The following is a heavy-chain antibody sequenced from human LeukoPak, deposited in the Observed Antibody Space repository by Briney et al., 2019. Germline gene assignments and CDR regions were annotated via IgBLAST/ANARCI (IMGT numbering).Heavy chain of an antibody. J-gene: IGHJ4*02. V-gene: IGHV3-21*01. CDR1: GFTFSSYS. Sequence: GGSLRLSCAASGFTFSSYSMNWVRQAPGKGLEWVSSISSSSSYIYYADSVKGRFTISRDNAKNSLYLQMNSLRAEDTAVYYCARDRSITMIVVNWGQGTLVTVSS. CDR3: ARDRSITMIVVN. D-gene: IGHD3-22*01. CDR2: ISSSSSYI.